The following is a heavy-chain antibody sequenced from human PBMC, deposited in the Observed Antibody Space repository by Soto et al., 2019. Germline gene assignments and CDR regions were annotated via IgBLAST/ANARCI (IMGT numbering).Heavy chain of an antibody. V-gene: IGHV1-2*04. D-gene: IGHD6-6*01. CDR3: AREGQLGY. CDR1: GGTFSNYA. CDR2: INPNSGGT. J-gene: IGHJ4*02. Sequence: ASVKVSCKASGGTFSNYAISWVRQAPGQGLEWMGWINPNSGGTNYAQKFQGWVTMTRDTSISTAYMELSRLRYVDTAVYYCAREGQLGYWGQGTPVTVSS.